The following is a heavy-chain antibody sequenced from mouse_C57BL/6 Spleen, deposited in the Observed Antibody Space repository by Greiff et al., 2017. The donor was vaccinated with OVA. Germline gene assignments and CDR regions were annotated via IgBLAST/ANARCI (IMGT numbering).Heavy chain of an antibody. CDR3: GRQLGREFAY. Sequence: EVQLVESGGGLVQPTGSLKLSCAASGFSFNTYAMNWVRQAPGKGLEWVARIRSKSNNYATYYAESVKDRFTIYRDDSESMLYLQMNNLKTEDTARYYCGRQLGREFAYWGQGTLVTVSA. J-gene: IGHJ3*01. CDR1: GFSFNTYA. V-gene: IGHV10-1*01. D-gene: IGHD4-1*01. CDR2: IRSKSNNYAT.